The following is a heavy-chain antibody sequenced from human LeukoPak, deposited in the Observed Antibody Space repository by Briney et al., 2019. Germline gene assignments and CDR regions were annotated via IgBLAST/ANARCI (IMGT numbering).Heavy chain of an antibody. CDR3: AKGQFSAVPGSRSGCYHY. CDR1: GFTLSSFA. V-gene: IGHV3-23*01. CDR2: ISVSGSST. Sequence: PGGSLRLSCVASGFTLSSFAMSWVRQAPGKGLEWVSSISVSGSSTYYADSGKGRFPISRDNDNNILYLKMNSMRDEATAVYYCAKGQFSAVPGSRSGCYHYWGQGTLVTVSS. J-gene: IGHJ4*02. D-gene: IGHD6-19*01.